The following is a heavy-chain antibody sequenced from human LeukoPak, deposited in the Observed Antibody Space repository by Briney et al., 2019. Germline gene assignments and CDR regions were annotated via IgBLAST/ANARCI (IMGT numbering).Heavy chain of an antibody. CDR3: ARVWGSMVTGALYNSYGMDV. V-gene: IGHV1-18*04. D-gene: IGHD5-18*01. Sequence: ASVKVSCKASGYTFTGYYMHWLRQAPGQGLEWMGWISAYNGNTNYAQKLQGRATMTTDTSTSTAYMELRSLRSDDTAVYYCARVWGSMVTGALYNSYGMDVWGQGTTVTVSS. CDR2: ISAYNGNT. CDR1: GYTFTGYY. J-gene: IGHJ6*02.